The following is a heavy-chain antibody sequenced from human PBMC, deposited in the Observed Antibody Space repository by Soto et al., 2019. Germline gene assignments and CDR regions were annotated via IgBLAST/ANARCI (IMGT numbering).Heavy chain of an antibody. CDR3: ARDSSGWNWFDP. CDR2: IYHTGSA. V-gene: IGHV4-30-4*01. Sequence: SETLSLTCTVSGGSISSGDYFWSWFRQPPGKGLEWIGYIYHTGSAYYNPSLKSRVTMSVDTSKNQFSLKLSSVTAADTAVYYCARDSSGWNWFDPWGQGTLVTVSS. J-gene: IGHJ5*02. CDR1: GGSISSGDYF. D-gene: IGHD6-19*01.